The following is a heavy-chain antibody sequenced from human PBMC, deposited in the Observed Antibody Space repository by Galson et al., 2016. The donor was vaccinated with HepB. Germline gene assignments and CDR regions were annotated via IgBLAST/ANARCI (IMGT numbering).Heavy chain of an antibody. CDR3: ARPGGMNMLRPPDY. CDR1: PGSVTTNSYF. V-gene: IGHV4-39*01. J-gene: IGHJ4*02. D-gene: IGHD2/OR15-2a*01. CDR2: ISHTGTT. Sequence: ETLSLTCTVSPGSVTTNSYFWGWVRQPPGKGLEWIGSISHTGTTYYSPSFESRVTISVDASKNQFSLNLDSVTAADTAVYFSARPGGMNMLRPPDYWGQGTLVTVSS.